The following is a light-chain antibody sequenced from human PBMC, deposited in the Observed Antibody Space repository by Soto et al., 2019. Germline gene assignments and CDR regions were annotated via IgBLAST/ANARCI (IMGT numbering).Light chain of an antibody. CDR2: DAS. CDR3: QQYNSYSWT. CDR1: QSIAYF. J-gene: IGKJ1*01. V-gene: IGKV1-5*01. Sequence: DVQMTQSPSSLSASVGHRVIITCRASQSIAYFLNWYQQKPGKAPKLLIYDASSLESGVPSRFSGSGSGTEFTLTISSLQPDDFATYYCQQYNSYSWTFGQGTKVDIK.